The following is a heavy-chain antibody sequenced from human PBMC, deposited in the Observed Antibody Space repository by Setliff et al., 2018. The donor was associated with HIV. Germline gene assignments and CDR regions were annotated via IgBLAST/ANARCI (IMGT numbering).Heavy chain of an antibody. CDR1: DDSFSSHF. J-gene: IGHJ3*02. CDR2: IYTSGST. Sequence: PSETLSLTCSVSDDSFSSHFWSWIRQPPGKGLEYIGYIYTSGSTKYNPSLKSRVTISLDTSKNQFSLNLSSVTAADTAVYYCARGEEDDTFDIWGHGTMVTVSS. CDR3: ARGEEDDTFDI. V-gene: IGHV4-59*11.